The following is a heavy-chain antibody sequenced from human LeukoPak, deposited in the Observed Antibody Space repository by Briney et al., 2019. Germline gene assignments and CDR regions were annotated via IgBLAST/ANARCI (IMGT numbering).Heavy chain of an antibody. Sequence: GGSLRLSCAASGFTFSGSAMSWVRQAPGKGLEWVSSISSNGDYIYYTDSVKGRFTMSRDNAKNTLYLQMNSLRAEDTAVYYCAREGGYFDWPVDYWGQGTLVTVSS. J-gene: IGHJ4*02. CDR2: ISSNGDYI. CDR1: GFTFSGSA. CDR3: AREGGYFDWPVDY. V-gene: IGHV3-21*01. D-gene: IGHD3-9*01.